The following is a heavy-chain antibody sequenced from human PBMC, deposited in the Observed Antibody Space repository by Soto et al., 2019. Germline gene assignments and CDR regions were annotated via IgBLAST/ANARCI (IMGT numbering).Heavy chain of an antibody. D-gene: IGHD5-12*01. J-gene: IGHJ4*02. CDR1: GLSFSNAW. CDR3: STDDGWI. CDR2: IKSKISGGTT. V-gene: IGHV3-15*01. Sequence: GGSLRLSCAASGLSFSNAWMGWVRQAPGQGLEWVGHIKSKISGGTTEYAAPVKGRFTISRDDSKNTVYLQLNSLKTDDTAVYYCSTDDGWIWGQGNLVTVS.